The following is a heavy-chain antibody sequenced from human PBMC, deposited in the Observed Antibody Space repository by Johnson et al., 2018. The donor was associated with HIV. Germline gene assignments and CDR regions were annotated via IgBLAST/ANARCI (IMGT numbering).Heavy chain of an antibody. D-gene: IGHD3-10*02. CDR3: AKDVAKCYGAFHV. CDR2: LTWNSDTL. CDR1: GFTFDDFA. Sequence: EVQLVESGGGFVQPGGSLRLSCAASGFTFDDFAMHWVRLVPGKSLEWVSGLTWNSDTLGYGDSVKGRFSISRDNAKNSLYLQMNSLRPEDTAIYYCAKDVAKCYGAFHVWGQGTKVTVSS. J-gene: IGHJ3*01. V-gene: IGHV3-9*01.